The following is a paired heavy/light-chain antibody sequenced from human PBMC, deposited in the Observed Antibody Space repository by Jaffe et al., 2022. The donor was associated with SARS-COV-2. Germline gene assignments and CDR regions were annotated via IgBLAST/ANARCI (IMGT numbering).Heavy chain of an antibody. CDR2: LSTSGTST. Sequence: EVQLLESGGGLVQPGGSLRLSCAASGFPFSIYAMYWVRQAPGKGLDWVSSLSTSGTSTYYADSVKGRFTISRDNSKNTLYLQMSSLRAEDTAVYYCATYPPRTVGQHLALWGQGTLVTVSS. J-gene: IGHJ4*02. CDR3: ATYPPRTVGQHLAL. V-gene: IGHV3-23*01. CDR1: GFPFSIYA. D-gene: IGHD6-13*01.
Light chain of an antibody. CDR2: GAS. J-gene: IGKJ4*01. CDR1: QSVLNNY. Sequence: EIVLTQSPGTLSLSPGERATLSCRASQSVLNNYLAWHQQKPGQAPRLLIYGASTRATGIPDRFSGSGSGTDFTLTISRLEPEDFAVYYCQQYGSSPLTFGGGTKVEIK. V-gene: IGKV3-20*01. CDR3: QQYGSSPLT.